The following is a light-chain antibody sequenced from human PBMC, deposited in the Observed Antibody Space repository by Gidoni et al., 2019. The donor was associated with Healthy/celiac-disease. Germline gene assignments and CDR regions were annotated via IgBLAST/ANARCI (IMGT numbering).Light chain of an antibody. Sequence: DIQMTQSPSSLSASVGDRVTITCRASQGISNYLAWYQQKPGKVPKLLIYAASTLQSGVPSRFSGSGSGTDFTLTISSLQPEDVATYYCQKYNSAPAKWTFGQGTKVEIK. V-gene: IGKV1-27*01. J-gene: IGKJ1*01. CDR3: QKYNSAPAKWT. CDR2: AAS. CDR1: QGISNY.